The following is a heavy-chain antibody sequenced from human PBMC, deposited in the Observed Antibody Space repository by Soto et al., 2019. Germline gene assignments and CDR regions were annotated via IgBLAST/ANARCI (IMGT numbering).Heavy chain of an antibody. CDR2: INSDGSST. CDR1: GFTFSSYW. V-gene: IGHV3-74*01. J-gene: IGHJ6*02. D-gene: IGHD1-1*01. CDR3: ARAEVRDYYYYYGMDV. Sequence: GGSLRLSCAASGFTFSSYWMHWVRQAPGKGLVWVSRINSDGSSTSYADSVKGRFTISRDNAKNTLYLQMNSLRAEDTAVYYCARAEVRDYYYYYGMDVWGQGTTVTVSS.